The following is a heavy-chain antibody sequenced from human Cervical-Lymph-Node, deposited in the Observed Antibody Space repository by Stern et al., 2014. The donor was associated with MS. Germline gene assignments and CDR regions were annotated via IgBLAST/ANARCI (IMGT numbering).Heavy chain of an antibody. CDR2: IGWDDDK. V-gene: IGHV2-70*04. D-gene: IGHD2-15*01. CDR3: ARTTYCSGGSCFPDY. J-gene: IGHJ4*02. Sequence: VPLKESGPALVKPTQTLTLTCTFSGFSLSTSGMRVNWIRQPPGKALEWLARIGWDDDKFYSTSLKTRLTISKDTSKNQVVLTMTNMDPVDTATYYCARTTYCSGGSCFPDYWGQGTLVTVSS. CDR1: GFSLSTSGMR.